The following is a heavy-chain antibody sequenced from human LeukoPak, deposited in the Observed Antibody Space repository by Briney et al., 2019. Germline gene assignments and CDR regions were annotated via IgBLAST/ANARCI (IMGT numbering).Heavy chain of an antibody. D-gene: IGHD1-26*01. J-gene: IGHJ4*02. Sequence: SETLSLTCTVSGGSISSYYWSWIRQPAGKGLEWIGHIYNSGSTNYNPSLKGRVTMSVATSKNQFSLHLSSVTAADTAVYYCARRGSGSSYYYYTLPYWGQGTLVTVSS. CDR1: GGSISSYY. V-gene: IGHV4-4*07. CDR3: ARRGSGSSYYYYTLPY. CDR2: IYNSGST.